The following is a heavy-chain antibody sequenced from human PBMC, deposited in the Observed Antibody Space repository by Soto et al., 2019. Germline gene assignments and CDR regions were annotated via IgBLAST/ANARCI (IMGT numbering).Heavy chain of an antibody. J-gene: IGHJ4*02. CDR1: GGSVSSDEYS. CDR2: SRDGGRT. Sequence: QVQLQESGPGLVKPSQTLSVTCTVSGGSVSSDEYSWTWIRQRPGKGLEWIGYSRDGGRTYYNPSLEGRATISVDTSENHFSLRLSSVTAADTAVYYCARGFANYFEFWGQGTLVTASS. V-gene: IGHV4-31*03. CDR3: ARGFANYFEF.